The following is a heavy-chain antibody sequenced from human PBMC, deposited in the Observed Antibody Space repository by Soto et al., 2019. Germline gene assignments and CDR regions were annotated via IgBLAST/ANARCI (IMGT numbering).Heavy chain of an antibody. V-gene: IGHV2-5*02. CDR1: GFSLSTTGVG. Sequence: QITLKESGPTLVKPTQTLTLTCSFSGFSLSTTGVGVGWIRQPPGKALEWLALIYWDDDKRYNPSLNSRLTITKDTSKNQVVLAMTNIDPVDTATYYCVQSRCGGDCLQSYSSHSYYGLDVWGQGTTVTDSS. CDR2: IYWDDDK. CDR3: VQSRCGGDCLQSYSSHSYYGLDV. J-gene: IGHJ6*02. D-gene: IGHD2-21*02.